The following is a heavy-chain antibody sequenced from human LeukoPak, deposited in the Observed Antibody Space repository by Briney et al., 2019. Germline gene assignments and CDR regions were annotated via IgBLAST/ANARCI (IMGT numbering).Heavy chain of an antibody. CDR3: ARSFLSIAAAATDY. Sequence: GGSLRLSCAGSGFTFDSYAMSWVRQAPGQGLKWVSSISSSGDHTYYADSVKGRFTISRDNSKNTLYLQMNSLRAEDTAVYYCARSFLSIAAAATDYWGQGTLVTVSS. V-gene: IGHV3-23*01. D-gene: IGHD6-13*01. J-gene: IGHJ4*02. CDR1: GFTFDSYA. CDR2: ISSSGDHT.